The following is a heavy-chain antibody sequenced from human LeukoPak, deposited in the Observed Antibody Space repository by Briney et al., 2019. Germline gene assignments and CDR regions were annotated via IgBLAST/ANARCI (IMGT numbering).Heavy chain of an antibody. CDR2: INPNSGGT. D-gene: IGHD5-24*01. CDR1: GYTFTRYY. J-gene: IGHJ4*02. Sequence: ASVKVSCKASGYTFTRYYMHWVRQAPGQGREWMGWINPNSGGTNYAQKFQGRVTMTRDTSISTAYMELSRLRSDDTAVYYCARGQIGRRWLQFRPSYFDYWGQGTLVTVSS. CDR3: ARGQIGRRWLQFRPSYFDY. V-gene: IGHV1-2*02.